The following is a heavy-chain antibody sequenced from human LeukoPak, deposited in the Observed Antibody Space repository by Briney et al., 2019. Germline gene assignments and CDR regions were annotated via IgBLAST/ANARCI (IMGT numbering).Heavy chain of an antibody. D-gene: IGHD2-15*01. CDR1: GYTFTSYG. Sequence: ASVKVSCKASGYTFTSYGISWVRQAPGQGLEWMGWISAYNGNTNYAQKLQGRVTMTTDTSTSTAYMELRSLRSDDTAVYYCARERIRGGGSLDAFDIWGQGTMVTVSS. J-gene: IGHJ3*02. V-gene: IGHV1-18*01. CDR2: ISAYNGNT. CDR3: ARERIRGGGSLDAFDI.